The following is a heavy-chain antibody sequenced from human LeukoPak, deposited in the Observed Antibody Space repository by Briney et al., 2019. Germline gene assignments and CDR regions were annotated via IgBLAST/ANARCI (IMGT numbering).Heavy chain of an antibody. Sequence: PGGSLRLSCKGSGHTFASYWIAWVRQMPGNGLEWMGIIYPGDSDTRYSPSFQGQVTISADKSINTAYLQWSSLKASDTAMYYCARQIADSSGPIDYWGQGALVTVSS. V-gene: IGHV5-51*01. CDR2: IYPGDSDT. D-gene: IGHD6-19*01. CDR3: ARQIADSSGPIDY. J-gene: IGHJ4*02. CDR1: GHTFASYW.